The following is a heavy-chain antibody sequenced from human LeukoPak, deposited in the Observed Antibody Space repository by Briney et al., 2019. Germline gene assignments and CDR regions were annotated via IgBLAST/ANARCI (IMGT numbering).Heavy chain of an antibody. CDR2: ISSSSTYI. D-gene: IGHD2-8*01. J-gene: IGHJ6*04. CDR3: ARDRDMVLPPAGLDV. CDR1: GFIFSSYS. V-gene: IGHV3-21*01. Sequence: GGSLRLSGAASGFIFSSYSINWVRQAPGKGLEWVSFISSSSTYIYYADSVKGRFTISRDNAKNSLYLQMNSLRAEDTAVYYCARDRDMVLPPAGLDVWGRGATVTVSS.